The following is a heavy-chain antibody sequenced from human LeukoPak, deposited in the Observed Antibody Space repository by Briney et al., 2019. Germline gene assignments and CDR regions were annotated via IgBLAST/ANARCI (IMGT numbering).Heavy chain of an antibody. V-gene: IGHV3-15*01. D-gene: IGHD4-17*01. CDR3: TTDYGDYASIDAFDI. Sequence: GGSLRLSCAASGFTFSNAWMSWVRQAPGKGLEWVGRIKSKTDGGTTDYAAPVKGRFTISRGDSKNTLYLQMNSLKTEDTAVYYCTTDYGDYASIDAFDIWGQGTMATVSS. J-gene: IGHJ3*02. CDR2: IKSKTDGGTT. CDR1: GFTFSNAW.